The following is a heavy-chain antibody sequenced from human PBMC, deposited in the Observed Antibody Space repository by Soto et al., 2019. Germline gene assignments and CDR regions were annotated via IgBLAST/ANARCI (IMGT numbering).Heavy chain of an antibody. Sequence: QLQLQGSGSRLVKPSQTLSLTCAVSGGSMVTDNNSWSWIRQPPGKVLEWIGYIYHTGSAFYNPSVKGRVTISIDLSQSQFSLNLTSVTAADTAVYYCARSGYSYGDFDFWGQGLLVTVSS. D-gene: IGHD5-18*01. CDR3: ARSGYSYGDFDF. CDR2: IYHTGSA. V-gene: IGHV4-30-2*01. CDR1: GGSMVTDNNS. J-gene: IGHJ4*02.